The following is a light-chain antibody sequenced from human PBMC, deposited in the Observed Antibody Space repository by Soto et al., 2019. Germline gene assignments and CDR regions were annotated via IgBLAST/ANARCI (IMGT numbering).Light chain of an antibody. V-gene: IGLV2-14*03. CDR2: HVR. CDR1: SGDIGAYNY. CDR3: SSLTTGSTWV. Sequence: QSALTQPASVSGSPGQSITISCSGTSGDIGAYNYVAWHQQHPGKVPKLIIYHVRNRPSGVSSRFSGSKSGNTASLIISGLQAEDEADYYCSSLTTGSTWVFGGGTKLTVL. J-gene: IGLJ3*02.